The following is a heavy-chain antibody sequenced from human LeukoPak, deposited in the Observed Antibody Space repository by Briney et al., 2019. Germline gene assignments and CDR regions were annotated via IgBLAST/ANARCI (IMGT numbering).Heavy chain of an antibody. CDR2: IIPIFGTA. V-gene: IGHV1-69*13. CDR1: GGTFSSYA. Sequence: SVKVSCKASGGTFSSYAISWVRQAPGQGLEWMGGIIPIFGTANYAQKFQGRVTITADESTSTAYMELSGLRSEDTAVYYCARDRNIVVVPAEFDPWGQGTLVTVSS. CDR3: ARDRNIVVVPAEFDP. D-gene: IGHD2-2*01. J-gene: IGHJ5*02.